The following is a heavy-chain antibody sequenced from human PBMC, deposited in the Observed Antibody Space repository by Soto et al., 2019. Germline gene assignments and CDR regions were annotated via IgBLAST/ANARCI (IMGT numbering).Heavy chain of an antibody. Sequence: AETLSLTCTISGGSISSSTYYWGWIRQPPGKGLEWIGSIYYSGSTYSNPSLKSRVTISVDTSKNQFSLQLSSVTAADTAVYYCARLRIEGTTYDALDIWGQGTMVTVSS. CDR1: GGSISSSTYY. V-gene: IGHV4-39*01. CDR2: IYYSGST. CDR3: ARLRIEGTTYDALDI. D-gene: IGHD1-7*01. J-gene: IGHJ3*02.